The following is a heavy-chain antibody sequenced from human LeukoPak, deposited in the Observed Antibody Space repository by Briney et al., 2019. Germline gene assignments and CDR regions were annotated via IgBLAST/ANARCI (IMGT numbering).Heavy chain of an antibody. V-gene: IGHV3-23*01. CDR1: GYRFTSYW. D-gene: IGHD4-17*01. CDR3: AKGHTDYGTGFDL. CDR2: VSGGGVNT. J-gene: IGHJ4*02. Sequence: GESLKISFRGSGYRFTSYWIGWVRQAPGKGLEWVSIVSGGGVNTYYVDSVKGRFTISRDNSKNTLYLQMNSLRVEDTAVYYCAKGHTDYGTGFDLWGQGTLVRVSS.